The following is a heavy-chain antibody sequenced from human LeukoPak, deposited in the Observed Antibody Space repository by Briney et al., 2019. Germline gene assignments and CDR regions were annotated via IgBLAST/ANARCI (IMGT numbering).Heavy chain of an antibody. V-gene: IGHV3-30*02. D-gene: IGHD3-3*01. CDR3: AKDRAHYDFWSGIFDY. Sequence: RGSLRLSCAASGFTFSSYGMHWVRQAPGKGLGWVAFIRYDGSNKYYADSVKGRFTISRDNSKNTLYLQMNSLRAEDTAVYYCAKDRAHYDFWSGIFDYWGQGTLVTVSS. J-gene: IGHJ4*02. CDR2: IRYDGSNK. CDR1: GFTFSSYG.